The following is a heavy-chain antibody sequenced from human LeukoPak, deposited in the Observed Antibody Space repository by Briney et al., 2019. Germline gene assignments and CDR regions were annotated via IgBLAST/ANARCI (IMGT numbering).Heavy chain of an antibody. V-gene: IGHV3-66*02. CDR3: ARASQLGIKGRGYYMDV. J-gene: IGHJ6*03. CDR2: IYSGGST. CDR1: GFTVSSNY. D-gene: IGHD7-27*01. Sequence: PGGSLRLSCATSGFTVSSNYMSWVRQAPGKGLEWVSVIYSGGSTYYADSEKGRFTISRDNSKNTLYLQMNSLRGEDTAVYYCARASQLGIKGRGYYMDVWGKGTTVTVSS.